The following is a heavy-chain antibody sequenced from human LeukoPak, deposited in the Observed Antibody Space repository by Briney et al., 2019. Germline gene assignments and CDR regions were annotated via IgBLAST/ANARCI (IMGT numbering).Heavy chain of an antibody. J-gene: IGHJ4*02. CDR1: GFAFSSYN. D-gene: IGHD3-9*01. Sequence: GGSLRLSCAASGFAFSSYNMNWVRQARGKGLEWVSSITTSGSYIYYADSVKGRLTISRDNAKNTLYLQMNSLRAEDTAVYYCARDEYDILTDYDYWGQGILVTVS. CDR2: ITTSGSYI. V-gene: IGHV3-21*01. CDR3: ARDEYDILTDYDY.